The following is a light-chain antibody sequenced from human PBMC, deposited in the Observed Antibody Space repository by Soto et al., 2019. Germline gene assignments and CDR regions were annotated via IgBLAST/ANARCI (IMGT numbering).Light chain of an antibody. CDR2: GAS. CDR3: QPYGSSPPYT. V-gene: IGKV3-20*01. Sequence: EIVLTQSTGTLSLSPGERATLSCRASQSVSSSYLAWYQQKPGQAPRLLIYGASSRATGIPDRFSGSGSGTDFTLTISRLEPEDFAVYYCQPYGSSPPYTFGQWTKLEIK. J-gene: IGKJ2*01. CDR1: QSVSSSY.